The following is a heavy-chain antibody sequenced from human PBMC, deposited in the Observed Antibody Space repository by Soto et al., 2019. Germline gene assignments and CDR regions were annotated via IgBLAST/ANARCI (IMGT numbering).Heavy chain of an antibody. CDR1: GFTVSSNY. CDR3: ARELGYCSSTSCPLYYYGMDV. V-gene: IGHV3-53*04. J-gene: IGHJ6*02. Sequence: GGSLRLSCAASGFTVSSNYMSWVHQAPGKGLEWVSVIYSGGSTYYADSVKGRFTISRHNSKNTLYLQMNSLRAEDTAVYYCARELGYCSSTSCPLYYYGMDVWGQGTTVTVS. CDR2: IYSGGST. D-gene: IGHD2-2*01.